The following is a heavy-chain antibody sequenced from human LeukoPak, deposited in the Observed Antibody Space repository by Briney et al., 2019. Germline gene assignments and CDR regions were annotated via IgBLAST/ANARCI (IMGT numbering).Heavy chain of an antibody. CDR2: IYPGDSDT. D-gene: IGHD3-10*01. J-gene: IGHJ4*02. CDR3: ARGVYYDSESYYLNY. CDR1: GYSFTNYW. Sequence: GESLKISCKVSGYSFTNYWIGWVRQMPGKGLEWMGIIYPGDSDTRYSPSFQGQVTISADKSISTAYLQWNSLKASDTAIYYCARGVYYDSESYYLNYWGQGTLVTVSS. V-gene: IGHV5-51*01.